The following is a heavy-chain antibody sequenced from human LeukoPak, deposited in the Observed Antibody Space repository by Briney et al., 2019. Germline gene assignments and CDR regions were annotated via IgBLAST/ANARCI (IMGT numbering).Heavy chain of an antibody. Sequence: SETLSLTCTVSGGSISGYYWSWIRQPAGKGLGWIGRIYNIGNINYNPSLKSRVTMSVDTSKNQFSLKLSSVTAADTAVYYCARGPTYGSAEPIDYWGQGTLVTVSS. J-gene: IGHJ4*02. D-gene: IGHD3-10*01. CDR3: ARGPTYGSAEPIDY. CDR1: GGSISGYY. V-gene: IGHV4-4*07. CDR2: IYNIGNI.